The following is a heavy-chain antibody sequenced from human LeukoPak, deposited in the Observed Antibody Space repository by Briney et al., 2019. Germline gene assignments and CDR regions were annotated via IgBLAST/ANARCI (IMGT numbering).Heavy chain of an antibody. Sequence: GGSLRLSCAASGMTFSNHWMHWVRHAPGKGLVWVSLIKTDGRTTIYADSVKGRFTISRDDGKGTLYLQMNSLRAEDTAIYCCTTGPSFGYEWWGQGTVVTVSS. V-gene: IGHV3-74*01. CDR3: TTGPSFGYEW. CDR2: IKTDGRTT. J-gene: IGHJ4*02. D-gene: IGHD3-22*01. CDR1: GMTFSNHW.